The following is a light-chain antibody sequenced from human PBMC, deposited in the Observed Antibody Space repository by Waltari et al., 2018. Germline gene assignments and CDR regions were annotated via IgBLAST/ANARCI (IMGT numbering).Light chain of an antibody. CDR3: EVGDSSSARVV. CDR2: YNP. J-gene: IGLJ2*01. V-gene: IGLV3-21*04. CDR1: AIGSKS. Sequence: SYVLTQPPSVSVAPGKTAKITCGGTAIGSKSVHWYQQRPGQAPVMVIYYNPDRPSGVPERFSVSNSENAASLTITRVEAGDEGDYYCEVGDSSSARVVFGGGTKLTVL.